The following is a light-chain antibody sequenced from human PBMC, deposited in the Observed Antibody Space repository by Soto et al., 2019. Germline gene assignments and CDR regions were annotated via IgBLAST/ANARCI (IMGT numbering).Light chain of an antibody. Sequence: DIQMTQSPSTLSASVGDRVTIPCRASQSISSWLAWYQQKPGKAPKLLMYKASTLESGVPSRFSGSGSGTEFTLTIRSLQPDDFATYYCQQYNRFPYTFGQGTRQEMK. V-gene: IGKV1-5*03. J-gene: IGKJ2*01. CDR3: QQYNRFPYT. CDR2: KAS. CDR1: QSISSW.